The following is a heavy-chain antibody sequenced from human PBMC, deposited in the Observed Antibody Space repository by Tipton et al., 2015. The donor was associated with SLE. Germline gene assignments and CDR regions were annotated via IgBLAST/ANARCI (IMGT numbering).Heavy chain of an antibody. D-gene: IGHD2-21*01. CDR1: GFTFSSYW. J-gene: IGHJ6*02. V-gene: IGHV3-7*01. CDR2: IKQDGSEK. CDR3: ATDVWYYYYGMDV. Sequence: GSLRLSCAASGFTFSSYWMSWVRQAPGKGLEWVANIKQDGSEKYYVGSVKGRFTISRDNAKNSLYLQMNSLRAEDTAVYYCATDVWYYYYGMDVWGQGTTVTVSS.